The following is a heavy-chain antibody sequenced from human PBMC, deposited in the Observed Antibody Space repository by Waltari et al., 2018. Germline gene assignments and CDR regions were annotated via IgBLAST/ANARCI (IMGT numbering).Heavy chain of an antibody. CDR3: ARDRGSSRSLLGY. J-gene: IGHJ4*02. Sequence: QVQLQESGSGLVKPSGTLSLTCAVSGGSISSSTWWSWVRQPPGKGLEWIGENYHRGSTNYNPSLKSRVTISVDKSKNQFSLKLSSVTAADTAVYYCARDRGSSRSLLGYWGQGTLVTVSS. CDR1: GGSISSSTW. V-gene: IGHV4-4*02. D-gene: IGHD6-13*01. CDR2: NYHRGST.